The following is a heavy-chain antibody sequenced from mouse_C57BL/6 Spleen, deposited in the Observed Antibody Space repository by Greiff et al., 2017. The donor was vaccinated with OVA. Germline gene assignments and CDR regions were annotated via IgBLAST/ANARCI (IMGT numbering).Heavy chain of an antibody. CDR3: AREVDYYGSSYWYFDV. J-gene: IGHJ1*03. CDR1: GYTFTSYW. CDR2: INPSNGGT. Sequence: VQLQQSGTELVKPGASVKLSCKASGYTFTSYWMHWVKQRPGQGLEWIGNINPSNGGTNYNEKFKSKATLTVDKSSSTAYMQLSSLTSEDSAVYYCAREVDYYGSSYWYFDVWGTGTTVTVSS. V-gene: IGHV1-53*01. D-gene: IGHD1-1*01.